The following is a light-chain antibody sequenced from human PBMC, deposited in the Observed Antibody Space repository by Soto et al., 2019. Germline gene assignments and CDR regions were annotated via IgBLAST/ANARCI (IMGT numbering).Light chain of an antibody. J-gene: IGKJ2*03. V-gene: IGKV2-30*02. CDR1: PSLVHSDGNTY. CDR2: KVS. Sequence: DVVMTQSPLSLPVTLGQPASISCRSGPSLVHSDGNTYLHWFQQRPGQSPRRLIYKVSNRDSGVPDRFSGSGSGTDFSLMISRVEAEDVGVYYCMQGTHWPYSFGQGTMLEIK. CDR3: MQGTHWPYS.